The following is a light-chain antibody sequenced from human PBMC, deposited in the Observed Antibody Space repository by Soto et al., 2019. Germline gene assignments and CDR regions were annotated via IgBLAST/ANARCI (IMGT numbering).Light chain of an antibody. CDR2: YTS. CDR3: QRYDHWPPWT. J-gene: IGKJ1*01. V-gene: IGKV3-15*01. CDR1: QSVSSD. Sequence: EIVMTQSPATLSVSPGESATLSCRASQSVSSDLAWYQQKPGQAPRLLIYYTSTRATGFPARFSGGGSGTEFTLTISNLQSEDFAVYYCQRYDHWPPWTFGQGTKVDI.